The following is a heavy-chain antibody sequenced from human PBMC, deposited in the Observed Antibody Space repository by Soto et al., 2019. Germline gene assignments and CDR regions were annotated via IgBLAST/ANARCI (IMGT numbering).Heavy chain of an antibody. CDR1: GGSISSYY. CDR3: AREPLGSAYGSGPFDY. J-gene: IGHJ4*02. CDR2: IYYSGST. Sequence: SETLSLTCTVSGGSISSYYLSWIRQPPGKGLECIGYIYYSGSTNYNPSLKSRVTISVDTSKNQFSLKLSSVTAADTAVYYCAREPLGSAYGSGPFDYWGQGTLVTVSS. V-gene: IGHV4-59*01. D-gene: IGHD3-10*01.